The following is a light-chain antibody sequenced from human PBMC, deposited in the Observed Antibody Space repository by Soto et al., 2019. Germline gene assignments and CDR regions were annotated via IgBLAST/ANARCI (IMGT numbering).Light chain of an antibody. CDR2: ANI. J-gene: IGLJ1*01. CDR3: QSYDSSPSGYV. V-gene: IGLV1-40*01. CDR1: SSNIGAGYD. Sequence: QSELTQPPSVSGAPGQRVTISCTGSSSNIGAGYDVHWYQQLPGTAPKLLIYANINRPAGVPDRFSGSKSGTSASLAITGLQAEDEADYYCQSYDSSPSGYVFGTGTKVTVL.